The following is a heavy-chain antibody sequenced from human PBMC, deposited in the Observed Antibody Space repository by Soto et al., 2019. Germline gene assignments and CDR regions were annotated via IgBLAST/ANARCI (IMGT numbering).Heavy chain of an antibody. J-gene: IGHJ6*03. Sequence: PSETLSLTCTVSGGSISSYYWSWIRQPPGKGLEWIGYIYYSGSTNYNPSLKSRVTISVDTSKNKFSLTLSSVTAADTDVHSCTRFVWGFDFWGGYPHVSPPPLYMDVWGKGTTVTVS. D-gene: IGHD3-3*01. CDR1: GGSISSYY. CDR3: TRFVWGFDFWGGYPHVSPPPLYMDV. CDR2: IYYSGST. V-gene: IGHV4-59*08.